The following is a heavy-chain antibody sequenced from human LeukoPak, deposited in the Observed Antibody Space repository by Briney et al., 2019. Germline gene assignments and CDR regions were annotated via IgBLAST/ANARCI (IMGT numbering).Heavy chain of an antibody. J-gene: IGHJ4*02. D-gene: IGHD6-19*01. V-gene: IGHV3-21*01. Sequence: GGSLRLSCAASGFTFSSYSMNWVRQAPGKGLEWVSSISSSSSYIYYADSVKGRFTISRDNAKNSLYLQMNSLRAEDTAVYYCAGYAGIAVAGTPDPFDYWGQGTLVTVSS. CDR1: GFTFSSYS. CDR2: ISSSSSYI. CDR3: AGYAGIAVAGTPDPFDY.